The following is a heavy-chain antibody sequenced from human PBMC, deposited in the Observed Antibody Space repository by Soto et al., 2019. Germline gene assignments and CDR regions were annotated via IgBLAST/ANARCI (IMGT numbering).Heavy chain of an antibody. CDR3: AKVSVVVAATDAYGMDV. J-gene: IGHJ6*02. Sequence: GGSLRLSCAASGFTFSSYAMSWVRQAPGKGLEWVSAISGSGGSTYYADSVKGRFTISRDNSKNTLYLQMNSLRAEDTAVYYCAKVSVVVAATDAYGMDVWGQGTTVTVSS. D-gene: IGHD2-15*01. CDR1: GFTFSSYA. CDR2: ISGSGGST. V-gene: IGHV3-23*01.